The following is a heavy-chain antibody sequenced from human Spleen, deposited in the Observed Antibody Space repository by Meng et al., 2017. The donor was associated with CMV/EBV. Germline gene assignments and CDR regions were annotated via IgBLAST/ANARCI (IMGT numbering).Heavy chain of an antibody. V-gene: IGHV4-39*01. Sequence: TVSGGSSSSSGYYWGWIRQPPGMGLEWIGSMYYSGSTYYNPSLKSRVTISVDTSKNQFSLKLSSVTAADTAVYYCARQVYSTSHLDYWGQGSLVTVSS. D-gene: IGHD2-2*01. CDR3: ARQVYSTSHLDY. CDR1: GGSSSSSGYY. J-gene: IGHJ4*02. CDR2: MYYSGST.